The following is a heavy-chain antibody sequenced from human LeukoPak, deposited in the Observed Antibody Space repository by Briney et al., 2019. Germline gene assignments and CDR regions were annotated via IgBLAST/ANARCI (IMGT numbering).Heavy chain of an antibody. CDR2: IKEDGSEK. CDR3: ARDPYSRGFAAFDV. V-gene: IGHV3-7*04. D-gene: IGHD6-19*01. CDR1: GFTLNTYC. Sequence: GGSLRLSCTASGFTLNTYCMTWVRQAPGKGVEGVANIKEDGSEKVYVDYLKGRFTISRDNAKNALYLQMNSLRVEDTAVYYCARDPYSRGFAAFDVWGQGTMVTVSS. J-gene: IGHJ3*01.